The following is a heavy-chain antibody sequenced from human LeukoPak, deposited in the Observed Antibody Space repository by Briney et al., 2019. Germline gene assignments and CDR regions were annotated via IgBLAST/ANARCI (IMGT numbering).Heavy chain of an antibody. Sequence: ASVKVSCKASGYTFTGYYMHWVRQAPGQGLEWMGWINPNSGGTNYAQKFQGRVTMTRDTSISTAYMELSRLRSDDTAVYYCAXXXXXXTSDGFFDPWGQGTLVTVSS. CDR1: GYTFTGYY. D-gene: IGHD4-17*01. J-gene: IGHJ5*02. CDR2: INPNSGGT. V-gene: IGHV1-2*02. CDR3: AXXXXXXTSDGFFDP.